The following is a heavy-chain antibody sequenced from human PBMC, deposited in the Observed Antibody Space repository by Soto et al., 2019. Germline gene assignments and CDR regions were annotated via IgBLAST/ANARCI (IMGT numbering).Heavy chain of an antibody. V-gene: IGHV3-48*01. Sequence: PGGSLRLSCAASGFTFSSYSMNWVRQAPGKGLEWVSYISSSSSTIYYADSVKGRFTISRDNAKNSLYLQMNSLRAEGTAVYYCASRNDFWSGFYYMDVWGKGTTVTVSS. CDR2: ISSSSSTI. CDR3: ASRNDFWSGFYYMDV. CDR1: GFTFSSYS. D-gene: IGHD3-3*01. J-gene: IGHJ6*03.